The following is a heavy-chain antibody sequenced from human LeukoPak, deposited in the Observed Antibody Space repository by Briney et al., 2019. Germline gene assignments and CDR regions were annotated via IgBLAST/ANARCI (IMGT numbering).Heavy chain of an antibody. CDR1: GFTFSNYA. J-gene: IGHJ6*02. Sequence: PGGSLRLSCAASGFTFSNYAMHWVRQAPGKGLEWVAVISHDGSNKYHADSVEGRFTISRDNSKNTLYLQMNSLRPEDTAVYYCARVNPIEYDSSGYINGMDVWGQGTTVTVSS. D-gene: IGHD3-22*01. CDR3: ARVNPIEYDSSGYINGMDV. CDR2: ISHDGSNK. V-gene: IGHV3-30-3*01.